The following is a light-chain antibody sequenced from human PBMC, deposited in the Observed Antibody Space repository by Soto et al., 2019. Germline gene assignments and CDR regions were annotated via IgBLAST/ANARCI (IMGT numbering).Light chain of an antibody. J-gene: IGKJ1*01. V-gene: IGKV1-39*01. CDR1: QSISTY. Sequence: DIQMTQSPSSLSASVGDRVTITCRASQSISTYLNWYQQKPGKAPKLLIYAASSMQTAVPSRYSGSESGRDYTPTITNLQHEDYATYSCQQSYSTLRWTFGQGTKVEVK. CDR2: AAS. CDR3: QQSYSTLRWT.